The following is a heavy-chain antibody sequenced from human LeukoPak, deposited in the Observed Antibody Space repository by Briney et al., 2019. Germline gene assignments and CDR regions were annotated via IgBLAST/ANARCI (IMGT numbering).Heavy chain of an antibody. J-gene: IGHJ4*02. D-gene: IGHD3-22*01. CDR2: IYYSGST. V-gene: IGHV4-39*01. CDR1: GGSISSSSYS. Sequence: SETLSLTCTVSGGSISSSSYSWGWIRQPPGKGLEWVGTIYYSGSTNYNPSLKSRLTISVDTSKNQFSLRLSSVTAADSAVYYCVRQSGFSMIVVVFDYWGQGTLVTVSS. CDR3: VRQSGFSMIVVVFDY.